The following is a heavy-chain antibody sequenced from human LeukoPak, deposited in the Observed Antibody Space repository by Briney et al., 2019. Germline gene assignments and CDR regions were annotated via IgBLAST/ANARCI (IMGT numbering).Heavy chain of an antibody. CDR3: ARDLLLWFGELLWTNWFDP. CDR1: GHIVSSNSAA. D-gene: IGHD3-10*01. V-gene: IGHV6-1*01. Sequence: SQTLSLTCAISGHIVSSNSAAWNWIRQSSSRGLEWLRRIYYRSKWYNDYAVSVKSRITINPDTSKNQFSLQLNSVTPEDTAVYYCARDLLLWFGELLWTNWFDPWGQGTLDTVSS. CDR2: IYYRSKWYN. J-gene: IGHJ5*02.